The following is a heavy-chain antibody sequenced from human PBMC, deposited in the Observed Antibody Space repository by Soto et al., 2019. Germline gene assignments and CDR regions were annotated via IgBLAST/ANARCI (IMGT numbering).Heavy chain of an antibody. D-gene: IGHD2-2*01. CDR3: ARGIGYCSSTSCFRGYYYYYYGMDV. CDR2: IYYSGST. Sequence: SETLSLTCTVSGGSISSYYWSWIRQPPGKGLEWIGYIYYSGSTNYNPSLKSRVTISVDTSKNQFSLKLSSVTAADTAVYYCARGIGYCSSTSCFRGYYYYYYGMDVWGQGTTVTVSS. J-gene: IGHJ6*02. V-gene: IGHV4-59*01. CDR1: GGSISSYY.